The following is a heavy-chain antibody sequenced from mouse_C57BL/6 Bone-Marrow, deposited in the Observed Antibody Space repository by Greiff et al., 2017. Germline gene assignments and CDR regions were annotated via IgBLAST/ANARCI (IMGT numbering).Heavy chain of an antibody. V-gene: IGHV2-9-1*01. CDR2: IWTGVGT. D-gene: IGHD2-2*01. J-gene: IGHJ4*01. Sequence: VQLQESGPGLVAPSQSLSITCTVSGFSLTSYAISWVRQPPGKGLEWLGVIWTGVGTNYNSALKSRLSISKDNSKSQVFLKMNSLQTDDTARYYCARAYGYGYYAMDYWGQGTSVTVSS. CDR3: ARAYGYGYYAMDY. CDR1: GFSLTSYA.